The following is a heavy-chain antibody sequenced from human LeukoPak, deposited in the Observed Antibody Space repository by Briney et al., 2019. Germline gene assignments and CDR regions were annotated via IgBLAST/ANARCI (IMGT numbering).Heavy chain of an antibody. CDR1: GFTFSASW. Sequence: GGSLRLSCAVSGFTFSASWLNWVRQAPGKGLEWVANINPDGSVKTYVDSVKGRFTISRDNAKNSLYLQMNSLRAEDTAVYYCARDRSYGDYADYWGQGTLVTVSS. CDR3: ARDRSYGDYADY. J-gene: IGHJ4*02. V-gene: IGHV3-7*01. D-gene: IGHD4-17*01. CDR2: INPDGSVK.